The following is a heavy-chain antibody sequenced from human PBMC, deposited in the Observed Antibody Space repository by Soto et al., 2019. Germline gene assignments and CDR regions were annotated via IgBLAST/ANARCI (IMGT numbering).Heavy chain of an antibody. CDR2: MSYDGGDT. CDR3: TIVRVADSALDH. V-gene: IGHV3-30*02. Sequence: PGGSLRLSCVGSGFIFSNNGMHWVRQTPGKGLEWVAFMSYDGGDTFYAGSVKGRFTISRDNSKNTLFLHMSNLRAEDTAMYYCTIVRVADSALDHWGQGTLATVSS. CDR1: GFIFSNNG. D-gene: IGHD3-10*02. J-gene: IGHJ4*02.